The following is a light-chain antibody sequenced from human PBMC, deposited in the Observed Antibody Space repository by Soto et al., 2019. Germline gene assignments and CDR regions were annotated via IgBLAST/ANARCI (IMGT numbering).Light chain of an antibody. J-gene: IGKJ2*01. Sequence: EIVLTQSPGTLYLSPGERATLSCRASQTINSRDLAWHHRRPGQAPRLLLYGASSMATGIPDRFTGSGSGTAFTLNIRRLEPEDVAVYYCQQYDTFGQGKKLEI. CDR3: QQYDT. V-gene: IGKV3-20*01. CDR1: QTINSRD. CDR2: GAS.